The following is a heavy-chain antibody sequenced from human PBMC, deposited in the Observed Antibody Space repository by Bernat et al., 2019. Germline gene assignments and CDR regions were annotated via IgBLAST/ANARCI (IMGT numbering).Heavy chain of an antibody. CDR2: IYSGGST. V-gene: IGHV3-66*01. CDR3: ARDIYGGDYGPTYGMDV. J-gene: IGHJ6*02. D-gene: IGHD4-17*01. CDR1: GFTVSSNY. Sequence: EVQLVESGGGLVQPGGSLRLSCAASGFTVSSNYMSWVRQAPGKGLEWVSVIYSGGSTYYADSVKGRFTISRDNSKNTLYLQMNSLRAEDTAVYYCARDIYGGDYGPTYGMDVWGQGTTVTVSS.